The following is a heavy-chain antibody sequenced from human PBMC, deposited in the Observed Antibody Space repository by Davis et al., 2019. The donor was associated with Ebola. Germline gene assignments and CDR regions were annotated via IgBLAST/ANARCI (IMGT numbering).Heavy chain of an antibody. V-gene: IGHV3-15*01. J-gene: IGHJ4*02. CDR1: GLPFINAW. CDR2: TTSISYGGTT. Sequence: PGGSLTLSCAPSGLPFINAWMTWVRQAPGRGLEWVGRTTSISYGGTTEYIEPVKARFIISREDSMTMVYLQMNSLKPEDTGVYYCTTDLQGAPGTGADYWGQGTQVTVSS. CDR3: TTDLQGAPGTGADY. D-gene: IGHD6-13*01.